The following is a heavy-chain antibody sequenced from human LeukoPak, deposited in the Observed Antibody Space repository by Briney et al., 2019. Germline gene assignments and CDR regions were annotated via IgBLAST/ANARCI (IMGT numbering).Heavy chain of an antibody. D-gene: IGHD3-3*01. J-gene: IGHJ3*02. CDR1: GFTFSSYA. CDR3: ASASAGDAFDI. Sequence: GGSLRLSCAASGFTFSSYAMRWVRQAPGKGLEWVSSISSSSSYIYYADSVKGRFTISRDNAKNSLYLQMNSLRAEDTAVYYCASASAGDAFDIWGQGTMVTVSS. CDR2: ISSSSSYI. V-gene: IGHV3-21*01.